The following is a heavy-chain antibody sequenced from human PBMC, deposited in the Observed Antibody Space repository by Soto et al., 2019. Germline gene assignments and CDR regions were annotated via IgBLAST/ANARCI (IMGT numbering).Heavy chain of an antibody. J-gene: IGHJ4*02. V-gene: IGHV1-3*04. CDR2: INTGNGDT. CDR3: ARDWTHYVNSGPGDY. D-gene: IGHD3-22*01. CDR1: GYTFTSYP. Sequence: GASVKVSCKASGYTFTSYPMHWVRQAPGQRLEWMGWINTGNGDTKYSQNFQGRVTITRDTSASTAYMELSSLRSEDTAVYYCARDWTHYVNSGPGDYWGQGTLVTVSS.